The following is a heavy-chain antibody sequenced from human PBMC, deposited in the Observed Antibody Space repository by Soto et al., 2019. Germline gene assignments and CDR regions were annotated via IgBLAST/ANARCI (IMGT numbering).Heavy chain of an antibody. CDR1: GYPVTAYY. V-gene: IGHV1-2*02. CDR3: AEGGGVGVAGSAAFDM. D-gene: IGHD3-3*01. J-gene: IGHJ3*02. Sequence: QLHLVQSGAVVKKPGASVTVSCSASGYPVTAYYMHWVRQAPGRGLEWMGGINPATGAAKYTQTFQGRGTMARDTSTSTIFMELGGLTSEDTAVFYCAEGGGVGVAGSAAFDMWGQGTLVTVSS. CDR2: INPATGAA.